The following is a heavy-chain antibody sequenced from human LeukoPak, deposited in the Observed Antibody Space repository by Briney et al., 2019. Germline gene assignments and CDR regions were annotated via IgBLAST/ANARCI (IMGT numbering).Heavy chain of an antibody. CDR1: GFIFSDHY. D-gene: IGHD1-26*01. V-gene: IGHV3-72*01. CDR3: ASPVGATTVRAFDI. J-gene: IGHJ3*02. Sequence: GGSLRLSCAASGFIFSDHYMDWVRQAPGKGLEWVGRTRNEANIYTTKYAASVKGRFTISRDDSKNSLYLQMNSLRTEDTAVYYCASPVGATTVRAFDIWGQGTMVTVSS. CDR2: TRNEANIYTT.